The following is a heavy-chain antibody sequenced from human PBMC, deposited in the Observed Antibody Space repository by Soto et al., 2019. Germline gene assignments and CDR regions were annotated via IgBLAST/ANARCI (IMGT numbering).Heavy chain of an antibody. CDR2: ISYDGSNK. Sequence: LRVSCAASGFSFSSYAMHWVRQAPGKGLEWVAVISYDGSNKYYADSVKGRFTISRDNSKNTLYLQMNSLRAEDTAVYYCARDLITIFGDPIYGMDVWGQGTTVTVSS. CDR1: GFSFSSYA. D-gene: IGHD3-3*01. V-gene: IGHV3-30-3*01. J-gene: IGHJ6*02. CDR3: ARDLITIFGDPIYGMDV.